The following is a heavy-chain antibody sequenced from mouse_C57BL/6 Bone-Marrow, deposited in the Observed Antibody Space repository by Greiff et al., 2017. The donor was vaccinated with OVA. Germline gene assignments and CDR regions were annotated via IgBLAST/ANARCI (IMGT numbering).Heavy chain of an antibody. CDR3: ARPYSNCPFAD. D-gene: IGHD2-5*01. V-gene: IGHV1-82*01. CDR2: IYPGDGDT. CDR1: GYAFSSSW. Sequence: QVQLQQSGPELVKPGASVKISCKASGYAFSSSWMNWVKQRPGKGLEWIGRIYPGDGDTNYNGKFKGKATLTADKSSSTAYMQLSSLTSEDSAVYFCARPYSNCPFADWGQGTLVTVSA. J-gene: IGHJ3*01.